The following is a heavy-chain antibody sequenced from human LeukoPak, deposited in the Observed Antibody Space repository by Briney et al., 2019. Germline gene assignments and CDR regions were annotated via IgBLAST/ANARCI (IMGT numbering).Heavy chain of an antibody. J-gene: IGHJ4*02. CDR1: GFTFSSYA. CDR3: AKDRSWTYGPYGSGSYCYDY. V-gene: IGHV3-23*01. D-gene: IGHD3-10*01. Sequence: GGSLRLSCAASGFTFSSYAMSWVRQAPGKGLEWVSAISGSGGSTYYADSVKGRFTISRDNSKNTLYLQMNNLRAEDTAVYYCAKDRSWTYGPYGSGSYCYDYWGQGTLVTVSS. CDR2: ISGSGGST.